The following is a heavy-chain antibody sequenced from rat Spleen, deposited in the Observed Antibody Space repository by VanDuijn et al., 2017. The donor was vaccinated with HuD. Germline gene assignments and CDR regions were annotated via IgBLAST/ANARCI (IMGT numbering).Heavy chain of an antibody. CDR2: VSSDGVNT. CDR3: ARQHYYSSSLY. CDR1: GFTFSRYW. D-gene: IGHD1-2*01. J-gene: IGHJ2*01. Sequence: EVQLVESGGGLVQPGKSLKLSCVASGFTFSRYWMYWVRQAPGKGLEWVSSVSSDGVNTYYPDSIKGRFTISRDNAENIVYLQMNSLKCEDTATYYCARQHYYSSSLYWGQGVMVTVSS. V-gene: IGHV5-58*01.